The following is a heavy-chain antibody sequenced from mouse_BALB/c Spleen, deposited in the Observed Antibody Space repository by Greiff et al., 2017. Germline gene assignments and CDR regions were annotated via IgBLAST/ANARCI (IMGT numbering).Heavy chain of an antibody. CDR2: IYPYNGGT. CDR1: GYTFTDYN. Sequence: EVKLMESGPELVKPGASVKISCKASGYTFTDYNMHWVKQSHGKSLEWIGYIYPYNGGTGYNQKFKSKATLTVDNSSSTAYMELRSLTSEDSAVYYCARDYYDYDGNAMDYWGQGTSVTVSS. D-gene: IGHD2-4*01. CDR3: ARDYYDYDGNAMDY. J-gene: IGHJ4*01. V-gene: IGHV1S29*02.